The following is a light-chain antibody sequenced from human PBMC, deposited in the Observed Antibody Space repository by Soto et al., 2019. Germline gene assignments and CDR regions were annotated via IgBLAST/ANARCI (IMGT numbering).Light chain of an antibody. CDR3: QSYDNSLSASI. J-gene: IGLJ2*01. CDR2: ANT. V-gene: IGLV1-40*01. Sequence: QSVLTQPPSVSGALGQRVTISCTGSSSNIGANYDVHWYRQLPGTAPQLLIYANTNRPSGVPDRFSGSKSGSSASLAITGLQAEDEADYYCQSYDNSLSASIFGGGTKLTVL. CDR1: SSNIGANYD.